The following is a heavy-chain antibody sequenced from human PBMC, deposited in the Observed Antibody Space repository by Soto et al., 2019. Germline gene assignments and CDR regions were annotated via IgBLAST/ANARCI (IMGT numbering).Heavy chain of an antibody. J-gene: IGHJ6*02. CDR3: ARDTGPNGYNYYYFGMDV. CDR1: GFTFSNYG. D-gene: IGHD5-18*01. V-gene: IGHV3-30*19. Sequence: QVQLVESGGGVVQPGGSLRLSCAASGFTFSNYGMHWVRQAPGKGLEWVAVIWYDGSDKYNANSVKGRFTISRDNSKNTLYLQMNSLRAEDTAVYYCARDTGPNGYNYYYFGMDVWGQGTTVTVSS. CDR2: IWYDGSDK.